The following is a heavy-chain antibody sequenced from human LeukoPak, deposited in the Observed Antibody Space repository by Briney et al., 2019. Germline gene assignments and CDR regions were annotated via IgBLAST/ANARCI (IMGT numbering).Heavy chain of an antibody. V-gene: IGHV3-48*03. CDR3: ARVDDYVWGSYRPGFDY. J-gene: IGHJ4*02. CDR1: GFTFSSYE. D-gene: IGHD3-16*02. Sequence: GGSLRLSCAASGFTFSSYEMNWVRQAPGKGLEWVSYISSSGSTIYHADSVKGRFTISRDNAKNSLYLQMNSLRAEDTAVYYCARVDDYVWGSYRPGFDYWGQGTLVTVSS. CDR2: ISSSGSTI.